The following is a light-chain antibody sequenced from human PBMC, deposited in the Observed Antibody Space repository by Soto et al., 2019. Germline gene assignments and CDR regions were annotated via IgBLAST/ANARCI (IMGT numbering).Light chain of an antibody. CDR2: AAS. V-gene: IGKV1-39*01. CDR3: QQSYSTPQP. CDR1: QSISSY. J-gene: IGKJ1*01. Sequence: DVQMTHSPASLSAYVGDRVTITCRASQSISSYLNWYQQKPGKAPKLLIYAASSLQSGVPSRFSGSGSGTDFTLTISSLQPEDFATYYCQQSYSTPQPFGQGTNVDIK.